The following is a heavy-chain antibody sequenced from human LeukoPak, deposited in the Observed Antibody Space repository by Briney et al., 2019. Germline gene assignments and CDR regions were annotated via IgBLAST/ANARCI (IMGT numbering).Heavy chain of an antibody. CDR1: GGSISTSKW. J-gene: IGHJ5*02. Sequence: SETLSLTCAVSGGSISTSKWWSWVRQPPGKGLEWIGEIYHSGSTNYNPSLKSRVTISVDKSKNQFSLKLSSVTAADTAVYYCARAPITMVRGVGFDPWGQGTLVTVSS. CDR2: IYHSGST. V-gene: IGHV4-4*02. D-gene: IGHD3-10*01. CDR3: ARAPITMVRGVGFDP.